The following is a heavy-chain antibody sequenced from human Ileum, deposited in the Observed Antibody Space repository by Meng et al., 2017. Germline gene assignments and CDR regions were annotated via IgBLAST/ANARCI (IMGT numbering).Heavy chain of an antibody. V-gene: IGHV7-4-1*02. D-gene: IGHD3-3*02. Sequence: QVLLVPSWCELTKPGVSGKVACKASGYTITSYALNWVRQATGQGLEWLGWIHTNTGNPTYAQGLTGRFVFSLDTSVSTAYLQISSLKAEDTAVYYCAREDHFWSGYFDYWGQGTLVTVSS. CDR2: IHTNTGNP. CDR3: AREDHFWSGYFDY. CDR1: GYTITSYA. J-gene: IGHJ4*02.